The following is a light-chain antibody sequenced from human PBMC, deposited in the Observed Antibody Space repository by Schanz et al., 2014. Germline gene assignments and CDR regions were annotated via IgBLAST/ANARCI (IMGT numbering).Light chain of an antibody. J-gene: IGLJ1*01. Sequence: QSALTQPASVSGSPGQSITISCSGTGNDIGMYNLVSWYQQHPGKAPKLMIYEGSKRPSGVPDRFSGSKSGNTASLTISGLQADDEADYYCSSYTSSYTQVFGTGTKLTVL. CDR2: EGS. V-gene: IGLV2-14*02. CDR3: SSYTSSYTQV. CDR1: GNDIGMYNL.